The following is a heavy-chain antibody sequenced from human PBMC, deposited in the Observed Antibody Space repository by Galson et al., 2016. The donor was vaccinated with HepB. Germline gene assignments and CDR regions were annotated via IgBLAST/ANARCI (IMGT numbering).Heavy chain of an antibody. CDR1: GYIFTSFD. D-gene: IGHD2-8*01. Sequence: SVKVSCKASGYIFTSFDIHWVRQAPGQGLEWVGWMNPKTGNTGYAQKFQGRVTLTRDTYTNTAYMELTGLTSEDTALYFCTKINGHQRAGASDFGGRGTQVTVSS. CDR2: MNPKTGNT. V-gene: IGHV1-8*01. CDR3: TKINGHQRAGASDF. J-gene: IGHJ4*02.